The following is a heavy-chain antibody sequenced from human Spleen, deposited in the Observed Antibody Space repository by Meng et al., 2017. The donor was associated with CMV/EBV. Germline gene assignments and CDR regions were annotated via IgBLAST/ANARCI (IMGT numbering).Heavy chain of an antibody. D-gene: IGHD3-22*01. CDR3: ARESGYYDSSGYLKGWFDP. CDR2: LYYSGST. CDR1: SGGYY. Sequence: SGGYYWSWIRQHPGKGLEWIGYLYYSGSTYYNPSLKSRVTISVDTSKNQFSLKLSSVTAADTAVYYCARESGYYDSSGYLKGWFDPWGQGTLVTVSS. V-gene: IGHV4-31*02. J-gene: IGHJ5*02.